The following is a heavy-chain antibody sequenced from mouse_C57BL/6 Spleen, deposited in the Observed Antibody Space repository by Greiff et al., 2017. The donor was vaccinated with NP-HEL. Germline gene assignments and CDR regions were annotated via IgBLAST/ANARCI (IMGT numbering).Heavy chain of an antibody. CDR1: GYTFTSYW. CDR2: IDPNSGGT. Sequence: VQLQQPGAELVKPGASVKLSCKASGYTFTSYWMHWVKQRPGRGLEWIGRIDPNSGGTKYNEKFKSKATLTVDKPSSTAYMQLSSLTSEDSAVYCCARAANWDVEAWFAYWGQGTLVTVSA. J-gene: IGHJ3*01. D-gene: IGHD4-1*01. V-gene: IGHV1-72*01. CDR3: ARAANWDVEAWFAY.